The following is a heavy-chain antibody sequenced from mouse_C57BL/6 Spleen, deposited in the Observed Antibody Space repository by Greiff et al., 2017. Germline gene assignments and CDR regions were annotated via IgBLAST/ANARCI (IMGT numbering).Heavy chain of an antibody. Sequence: QVQLKQSGAELARPGASVKLSCKASGYTFTSYGISWVKQRTGQGLEWIGEIYPRSGNTYYNEKFKGKATLTADKSSSTAYMELRSLTSEDSAVYFCARMRNWDEDYYAMDYWGQGTSVTVSS. D-gene: IGHD4-1*01. CDR1: GYTFTSYG. J-gene: IGHJ4*01. V-gene: IGHV1-81*01. CDR3: ARMRNWDEDYYAMDY. CDR2: IYPRSGNT.